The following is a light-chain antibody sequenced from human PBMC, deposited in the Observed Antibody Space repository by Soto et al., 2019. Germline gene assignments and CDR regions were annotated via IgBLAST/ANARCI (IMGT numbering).Light chain of an antibody. CDR3: QQRSNWTRT. CDR2: DAS. CDR1: QSVSSY. Sequence: EIVLAQSPATLCLSPGESATLSWRASQSVSSYLAWYQQKPGQAPRLLIYDASNRATGIPARFSGSGSGTDFTLTISSLENEDFAVYYCQQRSNWTRTFGQGTKVDIK. V-gene: IGKV3-11*01. J-gene: IGKJ1*01.